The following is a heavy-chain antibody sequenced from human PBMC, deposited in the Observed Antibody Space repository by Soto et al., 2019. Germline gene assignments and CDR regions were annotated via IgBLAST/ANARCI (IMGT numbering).Heavy chain of an antibody. CDR2: MYSSGGT. V-gene: IGHV4-39*01. CDR3: ARRVNDFWSGYYVSAFDP. Sequence: QLQLQESGPGLVKPSEALSLNCTVSGGSISSSSYYWDWIRQPPGKGLEWIGTMYSSGGTYYNPSLKRRFSISVDTSKNQFSLNLSSVTAADTAVYYCARRVNDFWSGYYVSAFDPWGQGILVTVSS. J-gene: IGHJ5*02. CDR1: GGSISSSSYY. D-gene: IGHD3-3*01.